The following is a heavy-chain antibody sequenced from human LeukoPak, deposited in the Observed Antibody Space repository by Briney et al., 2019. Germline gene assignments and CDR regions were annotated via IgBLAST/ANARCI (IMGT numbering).Heavy chain of an antibody. V-gene: IGHV4-34*01. J-gene: IGHJ4*02. CDR2: INHSGST. CDR3: ARGEAQDY. Sequence: SETLSLTCAVYGGSFSGYYWSWIRQPPGKGLEWIGEINHSGSTNYNPSLKSRVTISVGTSKSQFSLKLSSVTAADTAVYYCARGEAQDYWGQGTLVTVSS. CDR1: GGSFSGYY.